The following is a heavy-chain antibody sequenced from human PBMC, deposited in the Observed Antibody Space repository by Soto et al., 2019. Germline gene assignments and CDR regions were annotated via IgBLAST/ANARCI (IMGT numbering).Heavy chain of an antibody. CDR2: ISWQSGSI. V-gene: IGHV3-9*01. Sequence: EVQLVESGGGLAQPGRSLRLSCAASGFIFDDYAMHWVRQAPGKGLEWVSGISWQSGSIRYADSVKGRFTISRDNAKNSLYLQMNSLRVEDTALYYCAKDMFSSSSAATFYYWGQGILVTVSS. CDR1: GFIFDDYA. D-gene: IGHD6-6*01. J-gene: IGHJ4*02. CDR3: AKDMFSSSSAATFYY.